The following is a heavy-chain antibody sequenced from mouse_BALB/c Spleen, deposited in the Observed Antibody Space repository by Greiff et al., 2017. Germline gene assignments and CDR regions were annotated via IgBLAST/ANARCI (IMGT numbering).Heavy chain of an antibody. CDR2: ISSGSSTI. D-gene: IGHD3-3*01. V-gene: IGHV5-17*02. J-gene: IGHJ1*01. CDR3: AREKGDVIWYFDV. Sequence: EVKLVESGGGLVQPGGSRKLSCAASGFTFSSFGMHWVRQAPEKGLEWVAYISSGSSTIYYADTVKGRFTISRDNPKNTLFLQMTSLRSEDTAMYYCAREKGDVIWYFDVWGAGTTVTVSS. CDR1: GFTFSSFG.